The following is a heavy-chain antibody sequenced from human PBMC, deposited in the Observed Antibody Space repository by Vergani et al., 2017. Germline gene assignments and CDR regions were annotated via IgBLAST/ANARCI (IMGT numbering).Heavy chain of an antibody. Sequence: EVQLVESGGGVVRPGGSLRLSCAASGFTFDDYGMSWVRQAPGKGLEWVSGINWNGGSTGYADSVKGRFTISRDNAKNSLYLQMNSLRAEDTALYYCAGPTTLDGFWSGYYSPPGDWGQGTLVNVSS. D-gene: IGHD3-3*01. CDR1: GFTFDDYG. CDR3: AGPTTLDGFWSGYYSPPGD. J-gene: IGHJ4*02. CDR2: INWNGGST. V-gene: IGHV3-20*04.